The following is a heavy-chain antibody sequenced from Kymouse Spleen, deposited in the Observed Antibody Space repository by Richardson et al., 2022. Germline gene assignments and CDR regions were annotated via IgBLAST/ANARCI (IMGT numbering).Heavy chain of an antibody. CDR2: INHSGST. CDR3: ASLWFGEWFDP. J-gene: IGHJ5*02. CDR1: GGSFSGYY. Sequence: QVQLQQWGAGLLKPSETLSLTCAVYGGSFSGYYWSWIRQPPGKGLEWIGEINHSGSTNYNPSLKSRVTISVDTSKNQFSLKLSSVTAADTAVYYCASLWFGEWFDPWGQGTLVTVSS. D-gene: IGHD3-10*01. V-gene: IGHV4-34*01.